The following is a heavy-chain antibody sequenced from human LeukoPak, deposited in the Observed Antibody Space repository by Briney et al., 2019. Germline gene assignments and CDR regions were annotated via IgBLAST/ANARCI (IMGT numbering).Heavy chain of an antibody. CDR1: GFTFSIYM. D-gene: IGHD6-19*01. J-gene: IGHJ4*02. V-gene: IGHV3-21*01. CDR2: ISTSSDRI. CDR3: ASFSSGWSESFDY. Sequence: GGSLRLSCAASGFTFSIYMMSWVRQVPGKGLEWVSSISTSSDRIYYADSVKGRFTISRDNAKNSLYLQMNSLRAEDTAVYYCASFSSGWSESFDYWGQGILVTVSS.